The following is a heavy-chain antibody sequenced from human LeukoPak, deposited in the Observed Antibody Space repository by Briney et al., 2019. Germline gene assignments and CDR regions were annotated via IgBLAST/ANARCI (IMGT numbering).Heavy chain of an antibody. D-gene: IGHD4-17*01. CDR2: IYTSGST. Sequence: SETLSVTCTVSGGSISSGSYYWSWIRQPAGKGLEWIGRIYTSGSTNYNPSLKSRVTISVDTSKNQFSLKLSSVTAADTAVYYCASRTVTTYYYFDYWGQGTLVTVSS. CDR3: ASRTVTTYYYFDY. J-gene: IGHJ4*02. CDR1: GGSISSGSYY. V-gene: IGHV4-61*02.